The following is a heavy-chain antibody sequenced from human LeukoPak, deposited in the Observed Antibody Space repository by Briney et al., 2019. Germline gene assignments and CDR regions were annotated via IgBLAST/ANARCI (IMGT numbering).Heavy chain of an antibody. CDR2: IYSGGST. Sequence: GGSLRLSCAASGFTVSSNYMSWVRQAPGKGLEWVSVIYSGGSTYYADSVKGRFTISRDNSKNTLYLQMNSLRAEDTAVYYCARSYDSSGYYSEDWGQGTLVTVSS. J-gene: IGHJ4*02. V-gene: IGHV3-53*01. D-gene: IGHD3-22*01. CDR1: GFTVSSNY. CDR3: ARSYDSSGYYSED.